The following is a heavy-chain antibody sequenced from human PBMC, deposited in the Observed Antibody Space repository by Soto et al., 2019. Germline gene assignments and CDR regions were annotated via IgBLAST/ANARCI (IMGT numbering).Heavy chain of an antibody. J-gene: IGHJ4*02. CDR3: AKSYGSGYRAFDF. CDR2: FNPILSMS. Sequence: QVQLVQSGSDVKKAGSSVKVSCKASGDTFNFYTINWVRQAPGLGLEWMGRFNPILSMSNYAQKFEGRVTITADKSTNTAYMELSRLRVEDTAMYYCAKSYGSGYRAFDFWGQGALVTVSS. CDR1: GDTFNFYT. D-gene: IGHD3-10*01. V-gene: IGHV1-69*02.